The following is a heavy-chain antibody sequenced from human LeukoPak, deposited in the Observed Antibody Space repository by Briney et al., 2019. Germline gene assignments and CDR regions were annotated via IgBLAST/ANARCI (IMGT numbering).Heavy chain of an antibody. CDR2: IYTSGST. CDR1: GGSISSYY. J-gene: IGHJ4*02. D-gene: IGHD1-26*01. V-gene: IGHV4-4*07. CDR3: ARGVAGSGSTPNF. Sequence: SETLSLTCTVSGGSISSYYWSWIRQPAGKGLEWIGRIYTSGSTNYNPSLKSRVTISEDWSKNQSSLKLTSVTAADTAVYYCARGVAGSGSTPNFWGQGTLVTVSS.